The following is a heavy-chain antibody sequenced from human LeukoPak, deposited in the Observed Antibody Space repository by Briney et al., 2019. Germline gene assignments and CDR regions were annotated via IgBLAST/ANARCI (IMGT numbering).Heavy chain of an antibody. V-gene: IGHV3-30*18. Sequence: GGSLRLSCAASGITFSRYGMHWVRQAPGKGLEWVAVVSYDGSDKNYIESVKGRFIISRDNANNTLYLQMSSLRAEDSAVYHCAKDLTFAGTEFHHRTLPEADYWGQGTLVTVSS. CDR3: AKDLTFAGTEFHHRTLPEADY. D-gene: IGHD1-1*01. CDR1: GITFSRYG. CDR2: VSYDGSDK. J-gene: IGHJ4*02.